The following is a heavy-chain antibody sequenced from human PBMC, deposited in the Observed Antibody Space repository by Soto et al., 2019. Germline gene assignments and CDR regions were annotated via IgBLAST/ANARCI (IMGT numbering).Heavy chain of an antibody. V-gene: IGHV3-15*01. Sequence: EVQLVESGGGLVKPGGSLRLSCAASGSSFSYAWMSWVRQAPGKGLEWVGRIKSKTDGGTADYAAPVKGRFTISRDDSKNTLYLQMGSLKIEDTAVFYCTTGSGGDDPYERDVWGQGTTVTVSS. J-gene: IGHJ6*02. CDR3: TTGSGGDDPYERDV. CDR1: GSSFSYAW. D-gene: IGHD6-25*01. CDR2: IKSKTDGGTA.